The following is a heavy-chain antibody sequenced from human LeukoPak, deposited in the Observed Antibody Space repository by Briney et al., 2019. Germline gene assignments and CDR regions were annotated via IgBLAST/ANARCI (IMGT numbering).Heavy chain of an antibody. D-gene: IGHD5-24*01. J-gene: IGHJ4*02. V-gene: IGHV3-7*01. Sequence: GGSLRLSRAASGFTFKKYWMNWVRQVPGKGLECLANIKEDGSETYYADSVKGRFTISRDNPKNLLFLQINSLRVEDTAVYYCARETPRRGETRDGYRWGQGTLVTVSS. CDR1: GFTFKKYW. CDR3: ARETPRRGETRDGYR. CDR2: IKEDGSET.